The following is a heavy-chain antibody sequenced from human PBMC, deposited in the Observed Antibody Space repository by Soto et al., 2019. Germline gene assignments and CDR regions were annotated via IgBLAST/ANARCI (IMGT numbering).Heavy chain of an antibody. CDR1: GFTFSRYA. Sequence: PRGSLRLSCAASGFTFSRYAMSWVRQATGKGLEWVSASSGSGGSTYYADAVKGRFTSSRDNSKNTLYLQMNRLRAEATAVYYCANPFVRAGPLWGKGTTGTVSS. J-gene: IGHJ6*04. CDR3: ANPFVRAGPL. V-gene: IGHV3-23*01. D-gene: IGHD6-19*01. CDR2: SSGSGGST.